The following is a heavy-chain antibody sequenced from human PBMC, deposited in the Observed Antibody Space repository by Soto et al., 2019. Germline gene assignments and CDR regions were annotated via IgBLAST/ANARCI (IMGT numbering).Heavy chain of an antibody. D-gene: IGHD3-9*01. CDR2: ISGSGSST. CDR3: AKVVKYDVLTGYYKGPDYYGMDV. CDR1: GFTFSTYA. V-gene: IGHV3-23*01. Sequence: GGSLRLSCAASGFTFSTYAMNWVRQAPGKGLEWVSLISGSGSSTHYADSVEGRSTISRDNSKNTLYLEMDSLRAEDTAVYYCAKVVKYDVLTGYYKGPDYYGMDVWGQGTTVTVS. J-gene: IGHJ6*02.